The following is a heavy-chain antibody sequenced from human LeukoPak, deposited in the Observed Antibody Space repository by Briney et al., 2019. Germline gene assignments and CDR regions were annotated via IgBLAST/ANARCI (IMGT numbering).Heavy chain of an antibody. J-gene: IGHJ4*02. CDR3: ARVSRIATTGHFDF. CDR2: ISWNSGSI. V-gene: IGHV3-9*01. D-gene: IGHD3-3*01. CDR1: GFTFDDYA. Sequence: GRSLRLSCAASGFTFDDYAMHWVRQAPGKGLEWVSGISWNSGSIGYADSVKGRFTISRDNAKNSLYLQMNSLRAEDTAVYYCARVSRIATTGHFDFWGQGTLVTVSS.